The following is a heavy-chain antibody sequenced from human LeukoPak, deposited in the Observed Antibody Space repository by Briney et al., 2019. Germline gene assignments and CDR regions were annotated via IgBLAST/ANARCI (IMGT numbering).Heavy chain of an antibody. V-gene: IGHV1-8*01. CDR3: ARRALYSSGWYLDYYYYMDV. J-gene: IGHJ6*03. CDR1: GYTFTSYD. D-gene: IGHD6-19*01. CDR2: MNPNSGNT. Sequence: ASVKVSCKASGYTFTSYDINWVRQATGQGLEWMGWMNPNSGNTGYAQKFQGRVTMTRNTSISTAYMELSSLRSEDTAVYYCARRALYSSGWYLDYYYYMDVWGKGTTVTVSS.